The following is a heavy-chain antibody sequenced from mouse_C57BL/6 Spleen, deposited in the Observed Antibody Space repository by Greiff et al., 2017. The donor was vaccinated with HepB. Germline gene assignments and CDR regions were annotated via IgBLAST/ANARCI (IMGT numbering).Heavy chain of an antibody. Sequence: VKLVESGPGLVQPSQSLSITCTVSGFSLTSYGVHWVRQSPGKGLEWLGVIWSGGSTDYNAAFISRLSISKDNSKSQVFFKMNSLQADDTAIYYCARGLSSTLYAMDYWGQGTSGTVSS. CDR3: ARGLSSTLYAMDY. CDR1: GFSLTSYG. CDR2: IWSGGST. V-gene: IGHV2-2*01. D-gene: IGHD6-2*01. J-gene: IGHJ4*01.